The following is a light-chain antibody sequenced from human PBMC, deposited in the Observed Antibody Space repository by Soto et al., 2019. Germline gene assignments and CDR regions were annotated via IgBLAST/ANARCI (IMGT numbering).Light chain of an antibody. CDR2: DAS. V-gene: IGKV1-5*01. J-gene: IGKJ1*01. CDR1: QSMSSW. Sequence: DIQMTQSPSTLSASVGDRVTITCRASQSMSSWLAWYQQKPGKAPKLLIYDASSLESGGPSRFSGSGSGTEFTLPISSLQPDDFATYYCQQYNSYSLTFGQGTKVEIK. CDR3: QQYNSYSLT.